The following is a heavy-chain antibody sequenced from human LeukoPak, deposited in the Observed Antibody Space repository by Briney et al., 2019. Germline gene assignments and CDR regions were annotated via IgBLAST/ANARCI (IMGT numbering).Heavy chain of an antibody. Sequence: SSETLSLTCTVSGGSISSRSYFWGWIRQPPGKGLEWIGSIYYKGNTYFNPSLKSRVTISEDTSKNQFSLKLSSVTAADTAVYYCASTGWVWGSYRDQPDYWGQGTLVTVSS. D-gene: IGHD3-16*02. CDR2: IYYKGNT. V-gene: IGHV4-39*07. J-gene: IGHJ4*02. CDR3: ASTGWVWGSYRDQPDY. CDR1: GGSISSRSYF.